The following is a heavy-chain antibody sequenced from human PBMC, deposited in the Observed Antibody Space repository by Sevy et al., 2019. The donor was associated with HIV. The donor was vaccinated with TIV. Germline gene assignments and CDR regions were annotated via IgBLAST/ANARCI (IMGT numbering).Heavy chain of an antibody. J-gene: IGHJ4*02. CDR3: ARLPRGSYYVDY. Sequence: GGSLRLSCAASGFTVSSNYMSWVRQAPGKGLEWVSVIYSGGSTYYAGSVKGRFTISRDNSKNTLYLQMNSLRAEDTAVYYCARLPRGSYYVDYWGQGTLVTVSS. CDR2: IYSGGST. CDR1: GFTVSSNY. V-gene: IGHV3-53*01. D-gene: IGHD1-26*01.